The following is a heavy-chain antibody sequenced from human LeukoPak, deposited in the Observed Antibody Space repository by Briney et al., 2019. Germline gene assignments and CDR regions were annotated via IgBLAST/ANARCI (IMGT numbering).Heavy chain of an antibody. CDR1: GFTLVVYA. CDR2: ISGDGGTK. J-gene: IGHJ3*02. D-gene: IGHD2-15*01. CDR3: GKEIDTLGTNAFDI. V-gene: IGHV3-43*02. Sequence: GVSLRLSCAASGFTLVVYAMHWARHPPGKGLECVALISGDGGTKYYPDPVRRRFTISGENSKNSLYLQMDSLRTEDTAFYYWGKEIDTLGTNAFDIWGQGTMVTVSS.